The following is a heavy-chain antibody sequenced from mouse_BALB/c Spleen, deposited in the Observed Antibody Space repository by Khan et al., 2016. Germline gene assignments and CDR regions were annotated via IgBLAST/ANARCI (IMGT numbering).Heavy chain of an antibody. CDR2: INTNTGEP. V-gene: IGHV9-3*02. J-gene: IGHJ4*01. D-gene: IGHD2-12*01. CDR3: ARYSGYAMDY. CDR1: GYTFTNYG. Sequence: QIQLVQSGPELKKPGETVKISCKASGYTFTNYGMNWVKQAPGKGLKWMGWINTNTGEPTYAEEFKGRFAFSLETSASTAYLQLNNLKNEDTATYCCARYSGYAMDYWGQGTSVTVSS.